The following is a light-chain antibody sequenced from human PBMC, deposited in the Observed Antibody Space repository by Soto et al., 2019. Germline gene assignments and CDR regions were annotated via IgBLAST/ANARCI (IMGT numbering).Light chain of an antibody. J-gene: IGKJ5*01. CDR3: QQRSNWPPLT. CDR2: DAS. V-gene: IGKV3-11*01. CDR1: QSVSSY. Sequence: EIVLTQSPATLSLSPGERATLSCRASQSVSSYLAWYQQKPGQAPRLLIYDASTRATAIPARFSGSGSGTDFTLTISSIEPEDFAVYYCQQRSNWPPLTFGQGTRLEIK.